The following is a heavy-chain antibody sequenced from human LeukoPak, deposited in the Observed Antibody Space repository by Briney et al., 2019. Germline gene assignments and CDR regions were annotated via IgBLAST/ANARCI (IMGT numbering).Heavy chain of an antibody. V-gene: IGHV3-30*18. Sequence: GGSLRLSCAASGFTFSSCGMHWVRQAPGKGLEWVAVISYDGSNKYYADSVRGRFTISRDNSKNTLYLQMNSLRAEDTAVYYCAKDFNDSSGYYYYYGMDVWGQGTTVTVSS. J-gene: IGHJ6*02. D-gene: IGHD3-22*01. CDR2: ISYDGSNK. CDR1: GFTFSSCG. CDR3: AKDFNDSSGYYYYYGMDV.